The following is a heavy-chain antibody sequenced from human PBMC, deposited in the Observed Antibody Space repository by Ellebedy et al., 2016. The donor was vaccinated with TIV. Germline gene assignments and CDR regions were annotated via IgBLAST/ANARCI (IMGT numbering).Heavy chain of an antibody. Sequence: GESLKISCEGSGYSFTSYWIGWVRQMPGKGLEWMGSIYHAYSETIYSPSFQGQVSISVDKSNSTAYLQWISLKASDTAMYYCARLAYYGSGTSHIQYWGQGTLVIVSS. D-gene: IGHD3-10*01. V-gene: IGHV5-51*01. CDR1: GYSFTSYW. CDR3: ARLAYYGSGTSHIQY. J-gene: IGHJ1*01. CDR2: IYHAYSET.